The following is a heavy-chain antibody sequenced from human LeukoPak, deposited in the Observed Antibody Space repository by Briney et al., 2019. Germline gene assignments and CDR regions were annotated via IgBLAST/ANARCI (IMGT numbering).Heavy chain of an antibody. CDR3: ARQYYSYGNAFDI. J-gene: IGHJ3*02. Sequence: GGSLRLSCAASGFTFDDYGMHWVRQAPGKGLEWVSVIYSGGSTYYADSVKGRFTISRDNSKNTLYLQMNSLRAEDTAVYYCARQYYSYGNAFDIWGQGTMVTVSS. CDR2: IYSGGST. D-gene: IGHD5-18*01. V-gene: IGHV3-66*04. CDR1: GFTFDDYG.